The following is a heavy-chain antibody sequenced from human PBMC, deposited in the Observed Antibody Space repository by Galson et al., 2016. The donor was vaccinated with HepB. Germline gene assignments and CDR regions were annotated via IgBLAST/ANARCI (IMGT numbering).Heavy chain of an antibody. J-gene: IGHJ6*02. CDR2: INPSGGST. CDR3: ARVQYYYDTTRRVYYYYGMDV. V-gene: IGHV1-46*01. Sequence: SVKVSCKASGYTFTSYYMHWVRQAPGQGLEWMGIINPSGGSTSYAQKFQGRVTMTRDTSTSTVYMELSGLRSEDTAVYYCARVQYYYDTTRRVYYYYGMDVWGQGTTVTVSS. D-gene: IGHD3-22*01. CDR1: GYTFTSYY.